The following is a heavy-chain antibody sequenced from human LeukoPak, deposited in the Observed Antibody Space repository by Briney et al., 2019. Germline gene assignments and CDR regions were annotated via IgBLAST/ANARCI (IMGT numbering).Heavy chain of an antibody. CDR2: IIPIFGTA. V-gene: IGHV1-69*13. J-gene: IGHJ6*03. CDR1: GGTFSSYA. Sequence: SVKVSCKASGGTFSSYAISWVRQAPGQGLEWMGGIIPIFGTANYAQKFQGRVTITADESTSTAYMELSSLRSEDTAVYYCARAIVVVPAGYYYMDVWGKGTTVTVSS. CDR3: ARAIVVVPAGYYYMDV. D-gene: IGHD2-2*01.